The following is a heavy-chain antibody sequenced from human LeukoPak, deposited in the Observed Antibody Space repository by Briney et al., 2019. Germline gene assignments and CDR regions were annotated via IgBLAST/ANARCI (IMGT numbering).Heavy chain of an antibody. CDR2: ISSSSTTI. D-gene: IGHD1-1*01. CDR3: ARGTEVGDYLDY. J-gene: IGHJ4*02. CDR1: GFTFSSYN. Sequence: GGSLRLSCAASGFTFSSYNMNWVRQAPGKGLEWFSYISSSSTTIYYADSVKGRFTISRDNAKNSLYLQMNSLRDEDTAVYYCARGTEVGDYLDYWGQGTLVTVSS. V-gene: IGHV3-48*02.